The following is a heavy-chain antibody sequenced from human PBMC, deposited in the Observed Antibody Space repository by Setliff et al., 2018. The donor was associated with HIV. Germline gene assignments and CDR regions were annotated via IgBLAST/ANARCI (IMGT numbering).Heavy chain of an antibody. CDR3: ARGYASGYDAYGY. D-gene: IGHD5-12*01. CDR2: INHRGRT. J-gene: IGHJ4*02. CDR1: GGSLSGYY. V-gene: IGHV4-34*01. Sequence: SETLSLTCAVYGGSLSGYYWSWIRQAPGKGLEWIGEINHRGRTRYNPSLKSRVTISVETSKNQFSLRVNSVTAADTAVYYCARGYASGYDAYGYWGQGTLVTVSS.